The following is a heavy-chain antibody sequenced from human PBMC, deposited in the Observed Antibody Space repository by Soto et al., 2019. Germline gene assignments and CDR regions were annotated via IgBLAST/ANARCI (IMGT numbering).Heavy chain of an antibody. CDR1: GYSFTSYW. Sequence: EVQLVQSGAEVKKPGESLKISCKGSGYSFTSYWIGWVRQMPGKGLEWMGIIYPGDSDTRYSPSFQGQVTISADKSISTALPQWSSLKASDAAKYYCARRIPLKGVVTAGPYYYYGMDVWGQWTTVTVSS. J-gene: IGHJ6*02. CDR2: IYPGDSDT. CDR3: ARRIPLKGVVTAGPYYYYGMDV. D-gene: IGHD2-2*01. V-gene: IGHV5-51*01.